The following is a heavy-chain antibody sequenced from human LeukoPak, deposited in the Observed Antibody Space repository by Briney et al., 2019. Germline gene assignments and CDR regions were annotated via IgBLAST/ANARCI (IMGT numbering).Heavy chain of an antibody. J-gene: IGHJ4*02. Sequence: SETLSLTCTISRVSISTYYWSWIRQTPGTTLEWIGNIHYTGRTRYNPSLESRVTMSLDTPKNEFSLRLTSMTAPDSAVYYCARGRPDPQNSDYWDYWGQGILVTVSS. D-gene: IGHD3-22*01. V-gene: IGHV4-59*13. CDR2: IHYTGRT. CDR3: ARGRPDPQNSDYWDY. CDR1: RVSISTYY.